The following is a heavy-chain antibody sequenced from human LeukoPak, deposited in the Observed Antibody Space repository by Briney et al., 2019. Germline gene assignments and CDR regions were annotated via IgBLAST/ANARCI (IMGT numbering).Heavy chain of an antibody. CDR2: IYYSGTT. Sequence: PSETLSLTCTVSGGSISSYYWSWIRQPPGKGLEYIGYIYYSGTTISNPSLKSRLTISIDTSKNQFSLKLSSVTAADTAVYHCARDNGPTDAFDIWGQGTMVTVSS. CDR1: GGSISSYY. CDR3: ARDNGPTDAFDI. V-gene: IGHV4-59*01. J-gene: IGHJ3*02. D-gene: IGHD3-16*02.